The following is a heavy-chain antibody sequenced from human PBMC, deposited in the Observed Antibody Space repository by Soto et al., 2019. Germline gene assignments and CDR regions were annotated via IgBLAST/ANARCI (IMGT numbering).Heavy chain of an antibody. CDR2: INPKSGVT. CDR3: ATDSDYSSSWAY. J-gene: IGHJ4*02. D-gene: IGHD4-4*01. CDR1: GYSFTDYF. Sequence: ASVKVSCKASGYSFTDYFMHWVRQAPGQGLEWMGWINPKSGVTNYAQRFQGRVTMTIDTSITTAYMDLSSLKSDDTAVYYCATDSDYSSSWAYWGQGTPVT. V-gene: IGHV1-2*02.